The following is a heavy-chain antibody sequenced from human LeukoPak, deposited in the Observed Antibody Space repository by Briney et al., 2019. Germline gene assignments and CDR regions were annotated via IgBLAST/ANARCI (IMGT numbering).Heavy chain of an antibody. J-gene: IGHJ2*01. Sequence: GRSLRLSCAASGFTFSNSGMHWVRRGPGKGLEWVAVISYDGSNKYYADSVKGRFTISRDNSKNTLYLQMNSLRAEDTAVYYCAKDLWAAAGTEGYFDLWGRGTLVTVSS. CDR2: ISYDGSNK. D-gene: IGHD6-13*01. CDR1: GFTFSNSG. V-gene: IGHV3-30*18. CDR3: AKDLWAAAGTEGYFDL.